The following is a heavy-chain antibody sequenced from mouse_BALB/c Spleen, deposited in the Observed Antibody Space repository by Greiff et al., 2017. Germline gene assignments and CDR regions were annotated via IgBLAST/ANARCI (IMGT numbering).Heavy chain of an antibody. V-gene: IGHV1-54*01. D-gene: IGHD2-2*01. CDR1: GYAFTNYL. CDR2: INPGSGGT. CDR3: ARSGYGYDDFAY. Sequence: VQLQQSGAELVRPGTSVKVSCKASGYAFTNYLIEWVKQRPGQGLEWIGVINPGSGGTNYNEKFKGKATLTADKSSSTAYMQLSSLTSDDSAVYFCARSGYGYDDFAYWGQGTLVTVSA. J-gene: IGHJ3*01.